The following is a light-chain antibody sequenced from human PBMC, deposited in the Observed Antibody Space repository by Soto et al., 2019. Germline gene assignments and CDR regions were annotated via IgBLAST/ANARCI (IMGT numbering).Light chain of an antibody. Sequence: QSALTQPASVSGSPGQSITIYCSGTSSDVGSYNLVSWYQQHPGKAPQLMIYEASKRPSGVSDRFSGSKSGNTASLTISGLQAEDEADYYCCSYAGSNTFVFGGGTKLTVL. CDR2: EAS. J-gene: IGLJ2*01. CDR1: SSDVGSYNL. V-gene: IGLV2-23*02. CDR3: CSYAGSNTFV.